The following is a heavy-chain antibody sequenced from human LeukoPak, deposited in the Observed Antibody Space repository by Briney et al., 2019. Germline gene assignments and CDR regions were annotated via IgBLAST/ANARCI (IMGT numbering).Heavy chain of an antibody. V-gene: IGHV1-8*01. J-gene: IGHJ5*02. D-gene: IGHD2-2*02. Sequence: GASVKVSCTASGYTFTSYDINWVRQATGQGLEWMGWMNPNSGNTGYAQKFQGRVTMTRNTSISTAYMELSSLRSEDTAVYYCARDYPPDCSSTSCYSNNWFDPWGQGTLVTVSS. CDR2: MNPNSGNT. CDR3: ARDYPPDCSSTSCYSNNWFDP. CDR1: GYTFTSYD.